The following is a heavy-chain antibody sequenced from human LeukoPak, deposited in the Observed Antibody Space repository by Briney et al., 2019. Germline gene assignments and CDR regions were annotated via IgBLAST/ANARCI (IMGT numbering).Heavy chain of an antibody. J-gene: IGHJ4*02. D-gene: IGHD3-10*01. V-gene: IGHV4-59*01. CDR3: ASGTYGSDY. Sequence: PSETLSLTCTVSGGSISSYYWTWIRRPPGKGLEWFGYIYYSGNSNYNPSLKSRVTMSVDTSKNQFSLKLTSVTAADTAVYYCASGTYGSDYWGQGTLVTVSS. CDR2: IYYSGNS. CDR1: GGSISSYY.